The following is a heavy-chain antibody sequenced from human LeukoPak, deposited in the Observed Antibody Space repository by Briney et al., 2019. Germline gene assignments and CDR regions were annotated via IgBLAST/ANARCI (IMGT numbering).Heavy chain of an antibody. Sequence: PSETLSLTCTVSGGSISSGDYYWSWIRQPPGKGLEWIGYIYYSGSTYYNPSLKSRVTISVDTSKNQFSLKLSSVTAADTAVYYCARDLYDSSGYYAVDYFDYWGQGTLVPVSS. D-gene: IGHD3-22*01. CDR2: IYYSGST. V-gene: IGHV4-30-4*01. J-gene: IGHJ4*02. CDR1: GGSISSGDYY. CDR3: ARDLYDSSGYYAVDYFDY.